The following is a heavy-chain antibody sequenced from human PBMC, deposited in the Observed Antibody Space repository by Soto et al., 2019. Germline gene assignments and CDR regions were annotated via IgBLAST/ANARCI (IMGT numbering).Heavy chain of an antibody. Sequence: QVQLVQSGPEMKEPGASVRVSCKSSGYTFTSHGITWVRQAPGQGLELVGWISAYSGDTNYAQKFQDRVTMTTDTFTSPAYMDLSSLTSDDTAVYYCARSNRDYAVNAAYWGQGTLVTVSS. J-gene: IGHJ4*02. CDR1: GYTFTSHG. CDR2: ISAYSGDT. V-gene: IGHV1-18*01. D-gene: IGHD4-17*01. CDR3: ARSNRDYAVNAAY.